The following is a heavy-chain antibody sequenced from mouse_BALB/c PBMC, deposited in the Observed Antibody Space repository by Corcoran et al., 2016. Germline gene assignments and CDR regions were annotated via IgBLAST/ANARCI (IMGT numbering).Heavy chain of an antibody. CDR1: GFNIKDYY. J-gene: IGHJ3*01. V-gene: IGHV14-1*02. CDR3: ARRRGRFAY. Sequence: EVQLQQSGAELVRPGALVKLSCKASGFNIKDYYMHWVKQRPEQGLEWIGWIDPENGNTIYDPKFQGKASITADTSSNTAYLQLSSLTSEDTAVYYCARRRGRFAYWGQGTLVTVSA. CDR2: IDPENGNT.